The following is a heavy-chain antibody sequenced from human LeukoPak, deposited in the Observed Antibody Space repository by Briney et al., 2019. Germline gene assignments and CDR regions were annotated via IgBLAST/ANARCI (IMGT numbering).Heavy chain of an antibody. Sequence: GGSLRLSCAASGFTFSSYWMSWVRQAPGKGLEWVANIKEEESEKYYVDSVKGRFTISRDNAKNSLYLQMNSLRAEDTAIYYCANEGGGAFDIWGQGTMVTVSS. CDR2: IKEEESEK. CDR1: GFTFSSYW. J-gene: IGHJ3*02. CDR3: ANEGGGAFDI. V-gene: IGHV3-7*01.